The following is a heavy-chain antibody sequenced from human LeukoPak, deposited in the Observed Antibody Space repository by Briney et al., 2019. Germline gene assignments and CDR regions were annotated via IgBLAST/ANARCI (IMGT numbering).Heavy chain of an antibody. CDR2: ITNSGGST. J-gene: IGHJ4*02. D-gene: IGHD6-13*01. Sequence: GGSLRLSCAASGFTFSSYSMNWVRQAPGKGLEWVSTITNSGGSTYYADSVKGRFTISRDNSKNTLYLQMNSLRAEDTAVYYGAKGPCIAAAGCYFDYWGQGTLVTVSS. V-gene: IGHV3-23*01. CDR1: GFTFSSYS. CDR3: AKGPCIAAAGCYFDY.